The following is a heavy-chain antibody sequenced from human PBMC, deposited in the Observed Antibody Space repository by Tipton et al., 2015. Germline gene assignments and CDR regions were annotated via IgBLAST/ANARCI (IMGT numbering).Heavy chain of an antibody. CDR3: ARDFAGATADRFDT. Sequence: QSGAEVKEPGASVKVSCKASDYSFTSYGISWVRQATGQGLEWMGWISAYSGNTKYVQKFQGRVTMTTDTATSTADMELRSLRSDDTAVYYCARDFAGATADRFDTWGQGTLVTVSS. D-gene: IGHD1-26*01. V-gene: IGHV1-18*01. CDR2: ISAYSGNT. CDR1: DYSFTSYG. J-gene: IGHJ5*02.